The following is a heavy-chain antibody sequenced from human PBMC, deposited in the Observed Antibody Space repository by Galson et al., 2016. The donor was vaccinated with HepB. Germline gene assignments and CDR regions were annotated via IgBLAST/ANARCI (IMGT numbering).Heavy chain of an antibody. J-gene: IGHJ6*02. Sequence: SLRLSCAASGFTFSSYSMNWVRQAPGKGLEWVSYISSSGSIIYYADSVKGRFTISRDNANNSLYLQMNSLRAEDTAVYYCARDLVGTFYYYCGMDVWGQGTTVTVSS. CDR3: ARDLVGTFYYYCGMDV. CDR2: ISSSGSII. V-gene: IGHV3-48*01. CDR1: GFTFSSYS. D-gene: IGHD2-21*02.